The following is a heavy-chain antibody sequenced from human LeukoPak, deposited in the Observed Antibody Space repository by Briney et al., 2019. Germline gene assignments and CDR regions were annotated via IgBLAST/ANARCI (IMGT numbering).Heavy chain of an antibody. CDR2: IIPIFGTA. D-gene: IGHD2-2*01. CDR1: GGTFSSYA. V-gene: IGHV1-69*05. Sequence: SVKVSCEASGGTFSSYAISWVRQAPGQGLGWMGRIIPIFGTANYAQKFQGRVTITTDESTSTAYMELSSLRSEDTAVYYCARDHCSSTSCYTYFDYWGQGILVTVSS. CDR3: ARDHCSSTSCYTYFDY. J-gene: IGHJ4*02.